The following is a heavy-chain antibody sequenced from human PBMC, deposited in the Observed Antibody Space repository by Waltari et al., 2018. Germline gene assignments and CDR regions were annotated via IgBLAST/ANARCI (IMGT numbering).Heavy chain of an antibody. D-gene: IGHD6-13*01. CDR2: IKTDGSET. CDR1: GFTFSSSW. J-gene: IGHJ4*02. Sequence: EVQVVESGGGLVQPGGSLRLSCAASGFTFSSSWMTWVRQAPGKELECVSNIKTDGSETYCVDSVKGRFTISRDNTKNSLYLQRSSLRAEDTAVYYCAIGGVETSWYWRYWGQGTLVTVSS. CDR3: AIGGVETSWYWRY. V-gene: IGHV3-7*01.